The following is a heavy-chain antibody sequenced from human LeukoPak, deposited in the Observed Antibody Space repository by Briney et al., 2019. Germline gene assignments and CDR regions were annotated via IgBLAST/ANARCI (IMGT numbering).Heavy chain of an antibody. CDR2: IYSSGST. J-gene: IGHJ4*02. V-gene: IGHV4-39*01. CDR3: ARRGGTSGYYYFDY. D-gene: IGHD3-22*01. CDR1: GDSISTSIYF. Sequence: SETLSLTCTLSGDSISTSIYFWGWLRPPPGKGLEWSGSIYSSGSTYYNPSLQSRITISLDTSKNQFSLKLSSVAAADTAVYFCARRGGTSGYYYFDYWGQGTLVTVSS.